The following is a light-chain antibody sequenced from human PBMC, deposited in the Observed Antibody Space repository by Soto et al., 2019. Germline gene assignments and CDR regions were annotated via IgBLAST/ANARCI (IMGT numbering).Light chain of an antibody. J-gene: IGKJ4*01. CDR1: QSISSN. V-gene: IGKV3-15*01. CDR2: AAS. Sequence: EIQMTQSPASLSASLGGRATLACRASQSISSNLTWYQQKPGQAPKLLIYAASSRHSGVPSRFSGSGSGKDFTLTISSLQSEDFAAYYCQQSYSRPLTFGGGTKVDIK. CDR3: QQSYSRPLT.